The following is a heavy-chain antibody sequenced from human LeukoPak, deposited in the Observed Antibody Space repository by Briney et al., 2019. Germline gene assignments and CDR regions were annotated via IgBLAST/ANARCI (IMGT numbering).Heavy chain of an antibody. CDR3: ARHLYSSSSNYYYYYGMDV. J-gene: IGHJ6*02. CDR2: IYPGDSAT. D-gene: IGHD6-6*01. Sequence: MSGESLKISCKTSGYTFTGYWIGWVRQMPGKGLEWMGIIYPGDSATRYSPSFQGQVTISADKSISTAYLQWSSLKASDTAMYYCARHLYSSSSNYYYYYGMDVWGQGTTVTVSS. CDR1: GYTFTGYW. V-gene: IGHV5-51*01.